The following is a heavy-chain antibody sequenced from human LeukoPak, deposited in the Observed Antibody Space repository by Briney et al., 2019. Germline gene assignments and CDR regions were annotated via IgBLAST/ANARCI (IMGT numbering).Heavy chain of an antibody. Sequence: SVKVSCKASEGTFSTYTISWVRQAPGQGLERMGRIIPILSIIHYAQNFQGRVTITADKSTTTSYMELSSLRSEDTAVYYCARSGWHCSSTSCYDFDLWGQGTLVAVSS. V-gene: IGHV1-69*02. CDR3: ARSGWHCSSTSCYDFDL. D-gene: IGHD2-2*01. J-gene: IGHJ3*01. CDR2: IIPILSII. CDR1: EGTFSTYT.